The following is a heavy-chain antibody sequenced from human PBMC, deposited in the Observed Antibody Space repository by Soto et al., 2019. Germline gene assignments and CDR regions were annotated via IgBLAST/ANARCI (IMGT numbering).Heavy chain of an antibody. CDR1: GGSISSGDYY. J-gene: IGHJ6*03. D-gene: IGHD2-2*01. CDR2: IYYSGST. CDR3: ASLYPRPYCSSTSCYEAGEYYYYYYMDV. V-gene: IGHV4-30-4*01. Sequence: SETLSLTCTVSGGSISSGDYYWSWIRQPTGKGMEWIGYIYYSGSTYYNPSLKSRVTISVDTSKTQFSLKLSSVTAADTAVYYCASLYPRPYCSSTSCYEAGEYYYYYYMDVWGKGTTVTVSS.